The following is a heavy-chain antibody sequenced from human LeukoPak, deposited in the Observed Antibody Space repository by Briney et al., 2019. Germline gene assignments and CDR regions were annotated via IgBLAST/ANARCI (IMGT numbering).Heavy chain of an antibody. Sequence: SVKVSCKASGGTFSSYAISWVRQAPGQGLEWMGRIIPILGIANYAQKFQGRVTITADKSTSTAYMELSSLRSEDTAVYYCANHPPGWELPTKYFDYWGQGTLVTVSS. J-gene: IGHJ4*02. CDR1: GGTFSSYA. CDR2: IIPILGIA. CDR3: ANHPPGWELPTKYFDY. D-gene: IGHD1-26*01. V-gene: IGHV1-69*04.